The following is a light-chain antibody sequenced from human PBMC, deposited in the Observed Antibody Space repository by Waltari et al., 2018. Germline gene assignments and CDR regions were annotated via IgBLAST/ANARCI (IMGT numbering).Light chain of an antibody. Sequence: GAYDFVSWYQQHPRKAPHLIIYEVSNRPSGISNRFSASTSGNTASSSISAHQADDEADYYCSSYTTSSAPGVFGTGTRVTVL. CDR3: SSYTTSSAPGV. J-gene: IGLJ1*01. CDR2: EVS. CDR1: GAYDF. V-gene: IGLV2-14*01.